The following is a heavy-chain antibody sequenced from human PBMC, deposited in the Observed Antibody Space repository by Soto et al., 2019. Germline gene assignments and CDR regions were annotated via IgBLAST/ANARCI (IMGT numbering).Heavy chain of an antibody. CDR2: IKTDGSST. CDR1: GFTFSSYW. V-gene: IGHV3-74*01. D-gene: IGHD3-10*01. CDR3: ARGASGSNSPFDY. J-gene: IGHJ4*02. Sequence: GGSLRLSCAASGFTFSSYWMHWVRQAPGKGLVWVSRIKTDGSSTTYADSVKGRFSISRDNAKNALYLQMNSLRAEDTAVYYCARGASGSNSPFDYWGQGTLVTVSS.